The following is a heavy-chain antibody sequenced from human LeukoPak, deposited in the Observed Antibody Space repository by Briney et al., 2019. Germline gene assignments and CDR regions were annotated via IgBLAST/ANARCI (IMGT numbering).Heavy chain of an antibody. CDR2: INSDGSST. CDR1: GFTFSSYW. CDR3: ARGLSGYASSLGY. V-gene: IGHV3-74*01. D-gene: IGHD6-6*01. J-gene: IGHJ4*02. Sequence: GGSLRLSCAASGFTFSSYWMHWVRQAPGKGLVWVSRINSDGSSTSYADSGRGRFSISRENAKNTLYLQMNSLRAEDTAVYYCARGLSGYASSLGYWGQGTLVTVSA.